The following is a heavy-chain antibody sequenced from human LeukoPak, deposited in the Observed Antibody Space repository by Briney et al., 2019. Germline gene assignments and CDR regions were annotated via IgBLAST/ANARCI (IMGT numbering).Heavy chain of an antibody. V-gene: IGHV3-7*03. J-gene: IGHJ3*02. Sequence: GGSLRLSCAASGFTFSNAWMSWVRQAPGKGLEWVANINQDGSGKYYVDSVRGRFTISRDNAKNSLYLQMNSLRAEDTAVYYCAKDLAPTYYDILTGHDAFDIWGQGTMVTVSS. CDR2: INQDGSGK. CDR3: AKDLAPTYYDILTGHDAFDI. CDR1: GFTFSNAW. D-gene: IGHD3-9*01.